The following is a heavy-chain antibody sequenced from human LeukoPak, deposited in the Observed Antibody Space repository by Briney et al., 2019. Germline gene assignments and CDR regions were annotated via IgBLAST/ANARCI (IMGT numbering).Heavy chain of an antibody. CDR3: TTVLNVPAARGYSYGSHDY. CDR2: IKSKTDGGTT. Sequence: PGGSLRLSCAASGFTFSSYWMTWVRQAPGKGLEWVGRIKSKTDGGTTDYAAPVKGRFTISRDDSKNTLYLQMNSLKTEDTAVYYCTTVLNVPAARGYSYGSHDYWGQGTLVTVSS. CDR1: GFTFSSYW. V-gene: IGHV3-15*01. J-gene: IGHJ4*02. D-gene: IGHD5-18*01.